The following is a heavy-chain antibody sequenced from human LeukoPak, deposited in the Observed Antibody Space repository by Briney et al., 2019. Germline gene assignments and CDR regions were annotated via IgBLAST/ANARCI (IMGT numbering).Heavy chain of an antibody. Sequence: SETLSLTCAVYGGSFSGYYWTWIRQPPGKGLEWIGEINHSGSTNYNPPLKSRVTISVDTSKNQFSLKLSSVTAADTAVYYCARRNYGSGSYHRWGQGTLVTVSS. V-gene: IGHV4-34*01. CDR2: INHSGST. D-gene: IGHD3-10*01. CDR3: ARRNYGSGSYHR. J-gene: IGHJ5*02. CDR1: GGSFSGYY.